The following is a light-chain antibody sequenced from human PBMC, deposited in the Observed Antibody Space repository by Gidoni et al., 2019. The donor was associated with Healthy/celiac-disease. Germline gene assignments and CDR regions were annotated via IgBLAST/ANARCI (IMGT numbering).Light chain of an antibody. CDR3: QQLNSYPFT. V-gene: IGKV1-9*01. Sequence: IQLTQSPSFLSASVGDRVTSTGRASQGITSYSACYQQIPGKAPKLLIYAASTLQSGVPSRFSGSGSGTEFTLTISSLQPEDFETYYCQQLNSYPFTFGPGTKVDIK. CDR1: QGITSY. CDR2: AAS. J-gene: IGKJ3*01.